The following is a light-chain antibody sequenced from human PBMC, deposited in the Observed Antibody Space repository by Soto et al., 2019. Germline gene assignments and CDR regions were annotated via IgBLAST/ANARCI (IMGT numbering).Light chain of an antibody. CDR3: HQYGSSPSYT. CDR1: QSVSSSSY. V-gene: IGKV3-20*01. Sequence: EIVLTQSPGTLSLSPGERATLSCRASQSVSSSSYLAWYQQKPGQAPRLLIYGAPSRATGIPDRFSGSGSGTDFTLTISTLEPEDFAVYYCHQYGSSPSYTFGQGTKLEIK. J-gene: IGKJ2*01. CDR2: GAP.